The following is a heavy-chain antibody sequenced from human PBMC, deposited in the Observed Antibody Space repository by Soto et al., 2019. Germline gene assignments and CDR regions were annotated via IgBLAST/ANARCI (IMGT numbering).Heavy chain of an antibody. Sequence: QLQLQESGPGLVKPSETLSLTCTVSGGSISSSSYYWGWIRQPPGKGLEWVGSIYYSGSTYYNPSLKSRVTISVDTSKNQFSLKLSSVTAADTAVYYCASNKVPRYYYDSSGYYRDPWGFDYWGQGTLVTVSS. CDR2: IYYSGST. D-gene: IGHD3-22*01. CDR3: ASNKVPRYYYDSSGYYRDPWGFDY. V-gene: IGHV4-39*01. CDR1: GGSISSSSYY. J-gene: IGHJ4*02.